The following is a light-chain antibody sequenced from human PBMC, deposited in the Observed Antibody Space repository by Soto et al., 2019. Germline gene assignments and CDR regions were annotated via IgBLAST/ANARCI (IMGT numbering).Light chain of an antibody. V-gene: IGKV1-17*03. CDR2: GAT. Sequence: DIQMTQSPSVVSASVGDRVTISCRTSQDITNYLVWFQQKPGKVPERLIYGATNLQSGVPSRFSGSGSGTEFTLTISSLQPEDFATYYCLQHNRYPWTVGQGTKVDIK. CDR3: LQHNRYPWT. CDR1: QDITNY. J-gene: IGKJ1*01.